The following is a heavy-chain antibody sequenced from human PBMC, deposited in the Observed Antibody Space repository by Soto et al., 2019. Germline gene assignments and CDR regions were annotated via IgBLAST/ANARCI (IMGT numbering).Heavy chain of an antibody. J-gene: IGHJ5*02. CDR3: VREKILPGYWSGWYDP. D-gene: IGHD3-9*01. Sequence: PGGSLRLSCAASGLTVSSNYMSWVRQAPGKGLEWVSVIYISGGTYYAKSVKGRFTISRHESKNMLYLQMNSLKTEDTAVYYCVREKILPGYWSGWYDPWGQGTLVTVSS. CDR2: IYISGGT. V-gene: IGHV3-53*04. CDR1: GLTVSSNY.